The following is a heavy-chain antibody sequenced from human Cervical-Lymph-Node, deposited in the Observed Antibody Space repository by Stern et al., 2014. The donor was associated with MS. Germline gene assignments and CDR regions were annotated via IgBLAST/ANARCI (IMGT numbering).Heavy chain of an antibody. CDR3: ARAGGSGSYYKYYFDY. CDR2: ISSSSSYI. D-gene: IGHD3-10*01. CDR1: GFTFSSYS. J-gene: IGHJ4*02. Sequence: EVQLEESGGGLVKPGGSLRLSCAASGFTFSSYSMNWVRQAPGKGLEWVSSISSSSSYIYYADSVKGRFTISRDNAKNSLYLQMNSLRAEDTAVYYCARAGGSGSYYKYYFDYWGQGTLVTVSS. V-gene: IGHV3-21*01.